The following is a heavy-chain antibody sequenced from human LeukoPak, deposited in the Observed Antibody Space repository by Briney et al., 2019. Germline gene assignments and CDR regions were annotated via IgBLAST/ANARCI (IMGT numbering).Heavy chain of an antibody. V-gene: IGHV3-23*01. CDR2: LSDSGVYT. CDR3: AKKAHYDAYAKYFDY. D-gene: IGHD4-17*01. J-gene: IGHJ4*02. Sequence: GGSLRLSCAASGFTSSSYSINWVRQAPGKGLEWVSILSDSGVYTYYADSVKGRFTISRDNSNNMLYLQMNSLRAEDTAVYYCAKKAHYDAYAKYFDYWGQGTLVTVSS. CDR1: GFTSSSYS.